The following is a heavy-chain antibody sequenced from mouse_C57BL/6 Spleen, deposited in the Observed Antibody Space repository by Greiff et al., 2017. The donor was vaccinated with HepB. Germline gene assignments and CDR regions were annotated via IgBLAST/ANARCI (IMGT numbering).Heavy chain of an antibody. D-gene: IGHD1-1*01. Sequence: QVQLQPSGAELVKPGASVKMSCKASGYPFTTYPIEWLKQNHGKSLEWIGNFHPYNDDTKYNEKFKGKATLTVEKSSSTVYLELSRLTSDDSAVYYCARGTTVVGEAWFAYWGQGTLVTVSA. J-gene: IGHJ3*01. CDR1: GYPFTTYP. V-gene: IGHV1-47*01. CDR2: FHPYNDDT. CDR3: ARGTTVVGEAWFAY.